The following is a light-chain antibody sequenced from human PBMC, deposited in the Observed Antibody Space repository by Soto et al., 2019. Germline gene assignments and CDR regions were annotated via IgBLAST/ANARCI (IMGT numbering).Light chain of an antibody. J-gene: IGLJ1*01. Sequence: QSALTQPRSVSGSPGQSVIISCTGTSSHVGDYSFVSWYQHHPGKAPKVMIYDVSKRPSGVPDRFSGSKSGNTASLTISGLHAEDEADYYCCSYAGRYTYVFGTGTKLTVL. CDR2: DVS. CDR3: CSYAGRYTYV. CDR1: SSHVGDYSF. V-gene: IGLV2-11*01.